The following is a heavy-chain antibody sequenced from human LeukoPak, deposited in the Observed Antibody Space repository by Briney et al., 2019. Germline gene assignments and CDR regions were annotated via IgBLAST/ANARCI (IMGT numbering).Heavy chain of an antibody. J-gene: IGHJ4*02. CDR1: GYTFTSYY. Sequence: ASVKVSCKASGYTFTSYYMHWVRQAPGQGLEWMGWISTYNGNTNYAQKFQGRVTMTTDTSTRTAYMELRSLRSDDTAVYYCARVGDYSNFVQDYWGQGTLVTVSS. CDR2: ISTYNGNT. CDR3: ARVGDYSNFVQDY. V-gene: IGHV1-18*04. D-gene: IGHD4-11*01.